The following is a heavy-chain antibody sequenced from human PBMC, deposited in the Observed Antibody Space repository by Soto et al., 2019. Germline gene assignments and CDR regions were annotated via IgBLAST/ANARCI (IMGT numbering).Heavy chain of an antibody. J-gene: IGHJ4*02. CDR2: ISSSSSYT. D-gene: IGHD3-10*01. CDR1: GLNESGSR. Sequence: RGCLRRSDEAPGLNESGSRMSWIRQATGKGLDWVSYISSSSSYTNYADSVKGRFTISRDNAKNSLYLQMNSLRAEDTAVYYCARFEVAGSVIGNWGQRTLVTGSS. CDR3: ARFEVAGSVIGN. V-gene: IGHV3-11*06.